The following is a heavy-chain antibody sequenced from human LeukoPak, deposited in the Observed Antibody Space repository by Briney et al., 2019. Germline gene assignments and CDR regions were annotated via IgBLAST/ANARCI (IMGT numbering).Heavy chain of an antibody. CDR2: ISYDGSNK. Sequence: QPGRSLRLSCAASGFTFSSYGMHWVRQAPGKGLEWVAVISYDGSNKYYADSVKGRFTISRDNSKNTLYLQMNSLRAEDTAVYYCAKPSPGQGLKRSYFDYWGQGTLVTVSS. CDR1: GFTFSSYG. V-gene: IGHV3-30*18. D-gene: IGHD5-24*01. J-gene: IGHJ4*02. CDR3: AKPSPGQGLKRSYFDY.